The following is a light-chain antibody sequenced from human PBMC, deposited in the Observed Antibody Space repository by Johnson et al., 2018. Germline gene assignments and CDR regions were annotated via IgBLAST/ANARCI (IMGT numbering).Light chain of an antibody. CDR2: DNN. CDR1: SSNIGNNY. Sequence: QSVLTQPPSVSAAPGQKVTISCSGSSSNIGNNYVSWYQQLPGKAPKLLTYDNNKRPSGIPDRFSGSQSGTSATLGITGLQTGDEADYYCGTWDSSLRAGNVFGTRTKVTVL. J-gene: IGLJ1*01. CDR3: GTWDSSLRAGNV. V-gene: IGLV1-51*01.